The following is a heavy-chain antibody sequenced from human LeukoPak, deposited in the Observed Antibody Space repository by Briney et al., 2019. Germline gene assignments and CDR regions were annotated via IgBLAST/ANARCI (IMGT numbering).Heavy chain of an antibody. V-gene: IGHV4-59*01. CDR1: GGSISSYY. CDR2: IYDSGST. J-gene: IGHJ3*02. D-gene: IGHD2/OR15-2a*01. CDR3: ARGARDYFI. Sequence: SETLSLTCTVSGGSISSYYWSWIRQPPGKGLEWIGYIYDSGSTNHNPSLKSRVTISVDTSKNQFSLKLSSVTAADTAVYYCARGARDYFIWGQGTMVTVSS.